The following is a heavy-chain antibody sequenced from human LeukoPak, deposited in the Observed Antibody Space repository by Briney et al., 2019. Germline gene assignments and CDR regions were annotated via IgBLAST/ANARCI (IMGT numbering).Heavy chain of an antibody. CDR1: GGTFSSYT. D-gene: IGHD4-17*01. Sequence: SVKVSCKASGGTFSSYTISWVRQAPGQGLEWMGKIIPILGIANYAQKFQGRVTITADKSTSTAYMELSSLRSEDTAVYYRARDFNHDYGDYSWFDTSGQGTLVTVSS. CDR3: ARDFNHDYGDYSWFDT. CDR2: IIPILGIA. V-gene: IGHV1-69*04. J-gene: IGHJ5*02.